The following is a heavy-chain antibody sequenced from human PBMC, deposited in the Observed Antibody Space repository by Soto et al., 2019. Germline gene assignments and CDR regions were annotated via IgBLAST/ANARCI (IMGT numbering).Heavy chain of an antibody. CDR1: GFTVSSNY. CDR3: AREKGYYDSSGYYHPYFDY. V-gene: IGHV3-53*01. J-gene: IGHJ4*02. Sequence: LRLSCAASGFTVSSNYMSWVRQAPGKGLEWVSVIYSGGSTYYADSVKGRFTISRDNSKNTLYLQMNSLRAEDTAVYYCAREKGYYDSSGYYHPYFDYRGQRTLVTVSS. CDR2: IYSGGST. D-gene: IGHD3-22*01.